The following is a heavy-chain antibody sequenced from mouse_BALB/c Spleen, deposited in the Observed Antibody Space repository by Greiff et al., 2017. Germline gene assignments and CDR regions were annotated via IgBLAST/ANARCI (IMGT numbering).Heavy chain of an antibody. CDR2: IWSGGST. CDR1: GFSLTSYG. D-gene: IGHD1-1*01. CDR3: ARALYGSSYFDY. Sequence: VQLVESGPGLVQPSQSLSITCTVSGFSLTSYGVHWVRQSPGKGLEWLGVIWSGGSTDYNAAFISRLSISKDNSKSQVFFKMNSLQANDTPIYYCARALYGSSYFDYWGQGTTLTVSS. J-gene: IGHJ2*01. V-gene: IGHV2-2*02.